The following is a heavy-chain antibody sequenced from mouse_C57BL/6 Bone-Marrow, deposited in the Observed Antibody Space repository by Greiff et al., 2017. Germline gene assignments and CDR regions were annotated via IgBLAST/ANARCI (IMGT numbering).Heavy chain of an antibody. CDR2: IDPTSGGT. V-gene: IGHV1-72*01. CDR3: ARGSTMGTAGAFDY. D-gene: IGHD2-2*01. CDR1: GYTFTSYW. Sequence: QVQLQQPGAELVKPGASVKLSCKASGYTFTSYWMHWVKQRPGRGLEWIGRIDPTSGGTKYNEKFKSKATLTVDKPSSTAYMPLSSLTSEDSAVFYGARGSTMGTAGAFDYWGQGTTLTVSS. J-gene: IGHJ2*01.